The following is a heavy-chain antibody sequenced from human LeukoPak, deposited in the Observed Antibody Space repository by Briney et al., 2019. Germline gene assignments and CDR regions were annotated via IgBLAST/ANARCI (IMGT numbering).Heavy chain of an antibody. J-gene: IGHJ4*02. CDR2: ISYDGSNK. CDR1: GFTFSSYG. CDR3: AKDCSWGLDY. D-gene: IGHD3-10*02. Sequence: GGSLRLSCAASGFTFSSYGMHWVRQAPGKGLEWVAVISYDGSNKYYADSVKGRFTISRDNSTNTLYLQMNSLRAEDTAVYYCAKDCSWGLDYWGQGTLVTVSS. V-gene: IGHV3-30*18.